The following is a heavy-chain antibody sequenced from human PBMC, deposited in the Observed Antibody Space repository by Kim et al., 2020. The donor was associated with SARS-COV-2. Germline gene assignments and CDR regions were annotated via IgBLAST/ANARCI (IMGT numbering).Heavy chain of an antibody. V-gene: IGHV3-21*01. Sequence: GGSLRLSCAASGFTFSSYSMNWDRQAPGKGLEWVSSISSSSSYIYYADSVKGRFTISRDNAKNSLYLQMNSLRAEDTAVYYCARVPNHTPICDYWGQGTLVTVSS. CDR1: GFTFSSYS. CDR3: ARVPNHTPICDY. J-gene: IGHJ4*02. D-gene: IGHD3-3*01. CDR2: ISSSSSYI.